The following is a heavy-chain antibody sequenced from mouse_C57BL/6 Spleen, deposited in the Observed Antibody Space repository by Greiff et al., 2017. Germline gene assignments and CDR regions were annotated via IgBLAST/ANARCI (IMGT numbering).Heavy chain of an antibody. CDR3: ARRAAYDYDGMVLAMDY. V-gene: IGHV1-39*01. CDR1: GYSFTDYN. CDR2: INPNYGTT. Sequence: EVKLQESGPELVKPGASVKISCKASGYSFTDYNMNWVKQSNGKSLEWIGVINPNYGTTSYNQKFKGKATLTVDQSSSTAYMQLNSLTSEDSAVYYCARRAAYDYDGMVLAMDYWGQGTSVTVSS. D-gene: IGHD2-4*01. J-gene: IGHJ4*01.